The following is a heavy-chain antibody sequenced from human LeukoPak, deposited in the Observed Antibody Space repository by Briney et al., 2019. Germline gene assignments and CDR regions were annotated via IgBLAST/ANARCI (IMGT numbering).Heavy chain of an antibody. V-gene: IGHV3-7*01. D-gene: IGHD3-16*01. CDR1: GFTFSSAW. Sequence: GGSLRLSCAASGFTFSSAWMTWVRQAPGKGLEWVATIKDDGSDEYYVDSVKGRFTISRDNAKKSLWLQMNSLRVEDTAMYYCADLGSRDWGQGTLVTVSS. J-gene: IGHJ4*02. CDR2: IKDDGSDE. CDR3: ADLGSRD.